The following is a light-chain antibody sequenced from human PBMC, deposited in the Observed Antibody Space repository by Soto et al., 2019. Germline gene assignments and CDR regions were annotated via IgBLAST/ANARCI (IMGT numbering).Light chain of an antibody. Sequence: DIVMTQSPESLAVSLGERATINCKSSQSVFYSSHNKNYLTWSQQKPAQPPKLLIHWASTRVSGVPERVSGRGFETYFARTIISLQAEDVVVYYFPLYYSLPLTCGGGSKVEIK. CDR1: QSVFYSSHNKNY. CDR2: WAS. V-gene: IGKV4-1*01. J-gene: IGKJ4*01. CDR3: PLYYSLPLT.